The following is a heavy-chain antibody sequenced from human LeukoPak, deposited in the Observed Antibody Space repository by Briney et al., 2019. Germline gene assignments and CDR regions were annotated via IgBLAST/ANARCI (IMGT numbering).Heavy chain of an antibody. CDR2: IKHDGSEK. V-gene: IGHV3-7*01. J-gene: IGHJ6*02. CDR1: GFTFNNYW. Sequence: SGGSLSLSCVASGFTFNNYWMTWVSQAPGKGLEWVATIKHDGSEKYYVDSVKGRFTISRDNGKNSLYLQMNSLRAEDTAVYYCTRGGIWGMDVWGQGTTVIVSS. CDR3: TRGGIWGMDV. D-gene: IGHD1-26*01.